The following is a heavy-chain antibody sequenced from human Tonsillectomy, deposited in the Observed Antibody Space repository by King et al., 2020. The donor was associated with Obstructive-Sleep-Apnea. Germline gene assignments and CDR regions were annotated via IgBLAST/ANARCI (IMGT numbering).Heavy chain of an antibody. J-gene: IGHJ4*02. CDR3: MAGAGSLSDY. Sequence: VQLVESGGGLVQPGGSLRLSCAASGFTFRGYWVNWVRQAPGKGPEWVANVKQDGNGKNYVYSVKGRFNISRDNTKNSQFLQRSGLRVEDTAVYYCMAGAGSLSDYWGQGSLVTVSS. CDR2: VKQDGNGK. V-gene: IGHV3-7*03. D-gene: IGHD4/OR15-4a*01. CDR1: GFTFRGYW.